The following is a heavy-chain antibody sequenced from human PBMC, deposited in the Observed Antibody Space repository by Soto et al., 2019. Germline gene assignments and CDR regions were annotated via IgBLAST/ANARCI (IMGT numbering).Heavy chain of an antibody. Sequence: ASVKVSCKASGYTSNRYYMHWVRQAPGQGLEWMGVINPSAGGTSNPQKFRDRVSMTRDTSTRTFYMELSGLNFEDTAVYYCASGTYWSFDYWGQGTLVPVSS. CDR1: GYTSNRYY. CDR3: ASGTYWSFDY. D-gene: IGHD1-26*01. J-gene: IGHJ4*02. CDR2: INPSAGGT. V-gene: IGHV1-46*02.